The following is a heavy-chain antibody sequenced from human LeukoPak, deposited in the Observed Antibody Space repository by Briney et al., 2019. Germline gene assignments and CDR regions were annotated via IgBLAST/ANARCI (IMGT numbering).Heavy chain of an antibody. CDR3: ARVPLYYDSSGYLRANWFDP. CDR2: IYHSGST. V-gene: IGHV4-30-2*01. CDR1: GGSISSGGYS. J-gene: IGHJ5*02. Sequence: SETLSLTCTVSGGSISSGGYSWSWIRQPPGKGLEWIGYIYHSGSTYYNPFLKSRVTISVDRSKNQFSLKLSSVTAADTAVYYCARVPLYYDSSGYLRANWFDPWGQGTLVTVSS. D-gene: IGHD3-22*01.